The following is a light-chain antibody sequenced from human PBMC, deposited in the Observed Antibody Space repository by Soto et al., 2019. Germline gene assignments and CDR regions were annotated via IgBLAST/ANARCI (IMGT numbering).Light chain of an antibody. V-gene: IGLV2-8*01. CDR2: DVT. CDR1: SSDIGSYDH. J-gene: IGLJ3*02. CDR3: SSFAGSNNVV. Sequence: QPVLTQPPSASGSPGQSVTISCAGTSSDIGSYDHVSWYQQHPGKAPKLMIYDVTKRPSGVPDRFSGSKSGNAASLTVSGLQTEDEADYYCSSFAGSNNVVFGGGTK.